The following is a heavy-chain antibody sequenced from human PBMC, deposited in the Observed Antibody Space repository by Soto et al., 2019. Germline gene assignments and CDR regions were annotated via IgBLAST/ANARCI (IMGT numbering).Heavy chain of an antibody. D-gene: IGHD2-2*01. CDR2: INPETGGT. CDR1: GYTFTGYY. J-gene: IGHJ6*02. Sequence: QVQLVQSGADVKTPGASVRVSCKASGYTFTGYYVHWVREAPGQGLEWMGWINPETGGTSYAQKFQGRVTLSRDTSINTAYLELSRLRFDDAAVYSCARERYQVISDGMDVWGQGTTVTVSS. CDR3: ARERYQVISDGMDV. V-gene: IGHV1-2*02.